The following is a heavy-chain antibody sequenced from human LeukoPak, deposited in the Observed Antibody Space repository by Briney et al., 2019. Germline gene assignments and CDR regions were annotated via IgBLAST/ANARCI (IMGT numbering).Heavy chain of an antibody. D-gene: IGHD3-10*01. Sequence: ASVKVSCKASGYTFTSYAMHWVRQAPGQRLEWMEWINAGNGNTKYSQKFQGRVTITRDTSASTAYMELSSLRSEDTAVYYCARAPSVRGEVDYWGQGTLVTVSS. J-gene: IGHJ4*02. CDR3: ARAPSVRGEVDY. V-gene: IGHV1-3*01. CDR1: GYTFTSYA. CDR2: INAGNGNT.